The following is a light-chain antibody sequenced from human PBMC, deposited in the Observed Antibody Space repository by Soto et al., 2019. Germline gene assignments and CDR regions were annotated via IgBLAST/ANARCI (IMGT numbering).Light chain of an antibody. J-gene: IGLJ2*01. CDR1: SSDVGNYNL. Sequence: QSALTQPASVSGSPGQSITISCTGTSSDVGNYNLVSWYQQHPGKAPKLMIYEGSKRPSGVSNRFSGSKSGNTASLTISILQAEDEADYYCCSYTSSHTWVFGGGTKLTVL. CDR2: EGS. V-gene: IGLV2-14*02. CDR3: CSYTSSHTWV.